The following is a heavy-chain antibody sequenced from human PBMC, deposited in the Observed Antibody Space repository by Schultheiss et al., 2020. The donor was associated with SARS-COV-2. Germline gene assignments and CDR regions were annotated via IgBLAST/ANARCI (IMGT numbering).Heavy chain of an antibody. D-gene: IGHD3-3*01. J-gene: IGHJ5*02. CDR3: ASLYYDFWSGYYGYNWFDP. V-gene: IGHV4-34*01. CDR2: IYYSGST. Sequence: SQTLSLTCAVYGGSFSGYYWSWIRQPPGKGLEWIGYIYYSGSTYYNPSLKSRVTISVDTSKNQFSLKLSSVTAADTAVYYCASLYYDFWSGYYGYNWFDPWGQGTLVTVSS. CDR1: GGSFSGYY.